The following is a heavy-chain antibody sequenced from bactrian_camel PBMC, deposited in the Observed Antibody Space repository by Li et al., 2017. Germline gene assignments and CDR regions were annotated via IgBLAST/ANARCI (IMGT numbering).Heavy chain of an antibody. CDR1: GFIFSDYW. V-gene: IGHV3S1*01. Sequence: VQLVESGGGLVQPGGSLTLSCVASGFIFSDYWMYWVHQAPGKGLEWVASVNEGGSTTDYADSVKGRFTISRDNVKNMVHLQMNSLKSEDTGVYYCVRPPHDDRDYWGNGTQVTVS. CDR2: VNEGGSTT. J-gene: IGHJ7*01.